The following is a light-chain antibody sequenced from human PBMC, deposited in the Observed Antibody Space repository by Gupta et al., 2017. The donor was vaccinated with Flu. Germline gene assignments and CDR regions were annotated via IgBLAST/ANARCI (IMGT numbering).Light chain of an antibody. CDR1: SSNIGGGYD. Sequence: QSVLTQPPSVSGAPGQRVTISCTGSSSNIGGGYDVHWYQRFPGTAPKLLIYGNNNRPSGVPDRFSGSKSGTSASLAITGLQAEDETDYYCQSYDSSLSGWVFGGGTKLTVL. CDR3: QSYDSSLSGWV. V-gene: IGLV1-40*01. CDR2: GNN. J-gene: IGLJ3*02.